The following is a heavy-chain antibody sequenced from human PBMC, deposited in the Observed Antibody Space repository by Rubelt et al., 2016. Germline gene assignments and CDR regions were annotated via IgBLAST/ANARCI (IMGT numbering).Heavy chain of an antibody. J-gene: IGHJ4*02. CDR1: GYSFTTYS. D-gene: IGHD6-19*01. V-gene: IGHV1-3*01. Sequence: QVQLVQSGAEVKKPGASVKVSCKAAGYSFTTYSIHWVRQAPGQRLEWMGWINAGNGNTKYSQKFQGRCTITRETSASTAHMELSSLRSEDTAIYYCATGYSSGWYVAYWGQGTLVTVSS. CDR2: INAGNGNT. CDR3: ATGYSSGWYVAY.